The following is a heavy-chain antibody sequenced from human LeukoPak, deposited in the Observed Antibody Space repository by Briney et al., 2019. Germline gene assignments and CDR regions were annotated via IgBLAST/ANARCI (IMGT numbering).Heavy chain of an antibody. CDR1: GFTFSSYA. CDR3: AKTYYYGSGSYSVYYYYMDV. J-gene: IGHJ6*03. D-gene: IGHD3-10*01. CDR2: ISGSGGST. V-gene: IGHV3-23*01. Sequence: GGSLRLSCAASGFTFSSYAMSWVRQAPGKGLEWVSAISGSGGSTYYADSVKGRFTISRDNSKNTLYLQMNSLRAEDTAVYYCAKTYYYGSGSYSVYYYYMDVWGKGTTVTVSS.